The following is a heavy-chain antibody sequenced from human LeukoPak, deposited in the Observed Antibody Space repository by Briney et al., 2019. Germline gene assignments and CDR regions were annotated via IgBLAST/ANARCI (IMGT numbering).Heavy chain of an antibody. CDR3: ARATSGYADY. D-gene: IGHD5-12*01. V-gene: IGHV3-30*07. Sequence: DSVRGRFTISRDNSKSTLYLQMDSLRAEDTVVYYCARATSGYADYWGQGTLVTVSS. J-gene: IGHJ4*02.